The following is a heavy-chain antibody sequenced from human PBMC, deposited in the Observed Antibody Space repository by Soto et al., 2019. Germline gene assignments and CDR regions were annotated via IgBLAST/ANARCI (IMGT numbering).Heavy chain of an antibody. CDR3: ARDAGYDFWSGYYTGYAFDI. J-gene: IGHJ3*02. V-gene: IGHV3-7*01. Sequence: EVQLVESGGGLVQPGGSLRLSCAASGFTFSSYWMSWVRQAPGKGLEWVANIKQDGSEKYYVDSVKGRFTISRDNAKNSLYLQMNRMRAEDTAVYYCARDAGYDFWSGYYTGYAFDIWGQGTMVTVAS. CDR2: IKQDGSEK. CDR1: GFTFSSYW. D-gene: IGHD3-3*01.